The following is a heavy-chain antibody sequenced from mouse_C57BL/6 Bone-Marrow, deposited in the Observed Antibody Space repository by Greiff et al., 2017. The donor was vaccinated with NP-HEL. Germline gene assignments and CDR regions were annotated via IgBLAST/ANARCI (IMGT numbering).Heavy chain of an antibody. CDR1: GFTFSSYG. J-gene: IGHJ2*01. V-gene: IGHV5-6*01. CDR2: ISSGGSYT. Sequence: EVQLQQSGGDLVKPGGSLKLSCAASGFTFSSYGMSWVRQTPDKRLEWVATISSGGSYTYYPDSVKGRFTISRDNAKNTLYLQMSSLKSEDTAMYYCARQEMVTSFYYFDYWGQGTTLTVSS. D-gene: IGHD2-3*01. CDR3: ARQEMVTSFYYFDY.